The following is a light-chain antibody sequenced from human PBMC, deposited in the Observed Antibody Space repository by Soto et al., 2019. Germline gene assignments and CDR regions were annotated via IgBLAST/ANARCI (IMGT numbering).Light chain of an antibody. CDR1: QDISSW. J-gene: IGKJ4*01. V-gene: IGKV1-12*01. CDR3: QQYYSYPLT. CDR2: AAS. Sequence: DIHMTQSPSSVSASVGDRVTISCRASQDISSWLAWFQQKPGKAPNLLIYAASTLQSGVPSRFSGSGSGTDFTLTISCLQSEDFATYYCQQYYSYPLTFGGGTKVDIK.